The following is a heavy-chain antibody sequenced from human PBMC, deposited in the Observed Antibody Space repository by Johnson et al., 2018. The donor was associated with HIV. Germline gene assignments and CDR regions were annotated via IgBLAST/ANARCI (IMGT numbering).Heavy chain of an antibody. V-gene: IGHV3-20*04. D-gene: IGHD2-21*02. J-gene: IGHJ3*02. CDR2: INWNGGST. CDR1: GFTFDDYG. CDR3: AKGWEGVTSGDAFDI. Sequence: VQLVESGGGIVRPGGSLRLSCVASGFTFDDYGMSWVRQGPGKGLEWVTGINWNGGSTGYADSVKGRFTISRDNAKNSLYLQMNSLRAEDTGVYYCAKGWEGVTSGDAFDIWGQETMVTVSS.